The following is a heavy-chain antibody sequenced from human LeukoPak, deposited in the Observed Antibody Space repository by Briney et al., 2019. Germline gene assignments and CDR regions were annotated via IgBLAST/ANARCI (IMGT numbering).Heavy chain of an antibody. V-gene: IGHV3-48*04. Sequence: PGGSLRLSCAAAGFTFSSYSMNWVRQAPGKGLEWVSYISSSSGTMHYADSVKGRFTISRDNAKNSLYLQMNSLRAEDTAVYYCTRDFVEPYYFDSWGQGSLVTVSS. J-gene: IGHJ4*02. D-gene: IGHD1-14*01. CDR1: GFTFSSYS. CDR3: TRDFVEPYYFDS. CDR2: ISSSSGTM.